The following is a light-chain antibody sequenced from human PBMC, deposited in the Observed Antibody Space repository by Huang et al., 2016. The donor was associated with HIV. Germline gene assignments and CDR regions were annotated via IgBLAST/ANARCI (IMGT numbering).Light chain of an antibody. Sequence: EIVLTQSPATLSLSPGQRATLSCRASQSIGKYLALYQQRPGQPPRLLIYDASNRATGIPIRFSGRGSGTDFTLTISSLEPEDFAVYYCHQRSNWLPYTFGQGTKLEIK. V-gene: IGKV3-11*01. J-gene: IGKJ2*01. CDR1: QSIGKY. CDR3: HQRSNWLPYT. CDR2: DAS.